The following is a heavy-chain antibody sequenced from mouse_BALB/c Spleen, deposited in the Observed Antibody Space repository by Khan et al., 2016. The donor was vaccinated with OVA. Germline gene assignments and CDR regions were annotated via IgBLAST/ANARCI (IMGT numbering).Heavy chain of an antibody. Sequence: VELVESGAELARPGDSVKMSCKASGYTFTSYTMHWVKQRPGQGLEWIGYINPSSGYTKYNQKFKDKVTLTADKSSSTAYMQLSSLTSEDSAVYYGARTYERWGQGTTLTVSS. CDR1: GYTFTSYT. V-gene: IGHV1-4*01. J-gene: IGHJ2*01. D-gene: IGHD2-3*01. CDR3: ARTYER. CDR2: INPSSGYT.